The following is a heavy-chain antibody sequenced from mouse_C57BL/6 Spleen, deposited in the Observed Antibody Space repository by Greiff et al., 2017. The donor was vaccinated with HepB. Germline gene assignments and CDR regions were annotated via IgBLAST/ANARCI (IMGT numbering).Heavy chain of an antibody. J-gene: IGHJ4*01. D-gene: IGHD1-1*01. CDR1: GYTFTSYW. CDR3: ARESLLLRRAMDY. CDR2: INPSNGGT. Sequence: VQLQQPGTELVKPGASVKLSCKASGYTFTSYWMHWVKQRPGQGLEWIGNINPSNGGTNYHEKFKSKATLTVDKSSSTAYMQLSSLTSEGSAVYCCARESLLLRRAMDYWGQGTSVTVSS. V-gene: IGHV1-53*01.